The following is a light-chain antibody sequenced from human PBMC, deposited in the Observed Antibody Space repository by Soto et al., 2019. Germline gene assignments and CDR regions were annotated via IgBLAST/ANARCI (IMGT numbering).Light chain of an antibody. Sequence: LTQPPSASGSPGQSVTISCTGTSSDVGGYNYVSWYQQHPGKAPKLMIYEVSKRPSGVPDRFSGSKSGNTASLTVSGLQAEDEADYYCSSYAGSNKRVFGTGTKVTVL. CDR2: EVS. V-gene: IGLV2-8*01. J-gene: IGLJ1*01. CDR1: SSDVGGYNY. CDR3: SSYAGSNKRV.